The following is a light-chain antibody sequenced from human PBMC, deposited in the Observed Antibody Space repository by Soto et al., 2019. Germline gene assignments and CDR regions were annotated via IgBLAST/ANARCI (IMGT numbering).Light chain of an antibody. CDR3: SSYTATNTLV. J-gene: IGLJ2*01. Sequence: QSALTQPASVSGSPGQSITISCTGTSSDVGDYNYVSWYQQHPGKAPKLIIYGVSNRPSGISNRFSGSKSGNTASLTVSGIQAEDEDDYSCSSYTATNTLVFGGGTQLTVL. CDR1: SSDVGDYNY. CDR2: GVS. V-gene: IGLV2-14*01.